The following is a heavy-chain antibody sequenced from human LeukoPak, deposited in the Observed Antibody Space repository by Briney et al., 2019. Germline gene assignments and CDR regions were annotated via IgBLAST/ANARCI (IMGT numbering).Heavy chain of an antibody. J-gene: IGHJ4*02. CDR1: GGSLSIYY. V-gene: IGHV4-59*01. CDR2: IYYSGST. Sequence: SETLSLTCTVSGGSLSIYYWSGIPPPPGRGLEWIGYIYYSGSTNYNPSIKSRVTISVDTSKNQFSLKLSSVTAADTAVYYCARVGYYSDYWGQGTLVTVSS. D-gene: IGHD5-12*01. CDR3: ARVGYYSDY.